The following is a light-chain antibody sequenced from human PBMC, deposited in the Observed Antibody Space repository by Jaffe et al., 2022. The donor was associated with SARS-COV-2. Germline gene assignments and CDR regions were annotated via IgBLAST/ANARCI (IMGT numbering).Light chain of an antibody. Sequence: EIVLTQSPGTLSLSPGERATLSCRASQSVGSGYLAWYQQKPGQAPRLLIHGASSRATGIPDRFSGSGSGTDFTLTISRLEPEDFEVYYCLQYGSFMYTFGQGTKLEI. CDR1: QSVGSGY. CDR2: GAS. J-gene: IGKJ2*01. V-gene: IGKV3-20*01. CDR3: LQYGSFMYT.